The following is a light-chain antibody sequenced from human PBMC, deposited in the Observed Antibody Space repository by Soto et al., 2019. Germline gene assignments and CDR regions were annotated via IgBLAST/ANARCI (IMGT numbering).Light chain of an antibody. CDR1: QSVRSN. CDR2: DAS. V-gene: IGKV3-15*01. CDR3: QQYDNWPRT. J-gene: IGKJ1*01. Sequence: EKVMTQSPATLSVSPGERATLSCGASQSVRSNVAWYQQTPGQPPRLLIYDASTRATGIPSRFSGSGSGTEFTLTISSLKSEDFAVYYCQQYDNWPRTFGQGTKV.